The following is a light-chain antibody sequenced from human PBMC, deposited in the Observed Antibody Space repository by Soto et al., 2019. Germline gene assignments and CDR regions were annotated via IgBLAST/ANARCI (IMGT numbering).Light chain of an antibody. Sequence: DVVMTQTPLSLSVAPGQPASISCKSSQSLLHITGETFLFWYLQKPGQSPQLLIYEVSTRVSGVPDRFSVSGSGTDFTLEISRVETDDVGIYDCMQSTQLPPTCGQGTRLGIE. J-gene: IGKJ5*01. CDR3: MQSTQLPPT. CDR2: EVS. V-gene: IGKV2D-29*02. CDR1: QSLLHITGETF.